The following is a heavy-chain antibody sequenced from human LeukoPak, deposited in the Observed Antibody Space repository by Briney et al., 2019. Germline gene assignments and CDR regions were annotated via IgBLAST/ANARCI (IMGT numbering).Heavy chain of an antibody. D-gene: IGHD2-2*01. CDR2: ISGSGGST. CDR1: GFTFSSYA. V-gene: IGHV3-23*01. J-gene: IGHJ4*02. Sequence: GGSLRLSCAASGFTFSSYAMSWVRQAPGKGLEWVSAISGSGGSTYYADSVKGRFTISRDNSKNTLYLQMDSLRAEDTAVYYCAKALSYRGYCSSTSCYGPFDYWGQGTLVTVSS. CDR3: AKALSYRGYCSSTSCYGPFDY.